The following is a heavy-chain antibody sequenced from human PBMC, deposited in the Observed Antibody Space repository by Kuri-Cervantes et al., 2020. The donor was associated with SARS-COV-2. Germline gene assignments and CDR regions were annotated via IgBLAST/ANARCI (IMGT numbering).Heavy chain of an antibody. D-gene: IGHD3-10*01. CDR2: ISGSSDYT. V-gene: IGHV3-23*01. J-gene: IGHJ4*02. CDR3: AKRFVVPTNGTDYFDY. CDR1: TLTFSDYA. Sequence: GGSLRLSCTASTLTFSDYAMSWVRQAPGKGLEWVSTISGSSDYTYYAESVDYAESVEGRFTISRDISEKTLYLQMHRLRAEDTAVYYCAKRFVVPTNGTDYFDYWGQGTLVTVSS.